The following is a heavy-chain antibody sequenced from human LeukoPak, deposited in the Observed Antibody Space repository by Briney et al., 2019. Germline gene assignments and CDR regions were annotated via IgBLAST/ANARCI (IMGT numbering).Heavy chain of an antibody. Sequence: GGSLRLSCAASGFTFSNYWMSWIRQAPGKGLEWVANINQDGSERYYVNSVKGRFTISRDNAKNSLYLQMNSLRAEDTAIYYCAREDDWNYEDYWGQGTLVTVSS. CDR3: AREDDWNYEDY. D-gene: IGHD1-7*01. CDR1: GFTFSNYW. CDR2: INQDGSER. J-gene: IGHJ4*02. V-gene: IGHV3-7*01.